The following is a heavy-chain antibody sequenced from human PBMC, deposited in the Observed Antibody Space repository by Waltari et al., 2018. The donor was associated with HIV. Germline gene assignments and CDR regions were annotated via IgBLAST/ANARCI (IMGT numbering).Heavy chain of an antibody. CDR1: GFTFVDSA. CDR2: ISWNSGNI. CDR3: VRRGWPERVWYFDL. Sequence: EVQLVESGGGLVQPGRSLRLSCVDSGFTFVDSAMHWVRQAPGKGLEWVSSISWNSGNIGYADSVKGRFTISRDNAKNSLYLQMNCLRLEDTALYYCVRRGWPERVWYFDLWGRGTLVTVS. J-gene: IGHJ2*01. D-gene: IGHD1-26*01. V-gene: IGHV3-9*01.